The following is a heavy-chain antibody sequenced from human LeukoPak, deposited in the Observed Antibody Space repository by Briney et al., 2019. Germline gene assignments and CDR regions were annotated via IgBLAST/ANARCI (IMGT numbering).Heavy chain of an antibody. V-gene: IGHV4-59*08. D-gene: IGHD1-26*01. CDR2: AYYSGST. CDR3: ARWSGSFEYYFDS. CDR1: GGSISSFY. Sequence: SETLSLTCTVSGGSISSFYWSWIRQPPGKGLEWIGYAYYSGSTTYNPSLKSRVTISVDTSKSQFSLTLSSVTAADTAVYYCARWSGSFEYYFDSWGQGTLVTVSS. J-gene: IGHJ4*02.